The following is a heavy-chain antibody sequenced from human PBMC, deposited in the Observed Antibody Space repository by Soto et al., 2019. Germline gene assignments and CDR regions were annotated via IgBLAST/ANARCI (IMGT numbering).Heavy chain of an antibody. CDR1: GFTFDDYA. J-gene: IGHJ4*02. CDR3: AKDRPVSSSWYYFDY. CDR2: ISWNSGSI. V-gene: IGHV3-9*01. Sequence: GRSLRLSCAASGFTFDDYAMHWVRQAPGKGLEWVSGISWNSGSIGYADSVKGRFTISRDNAKNSLYLQMNSLRAEDTALYYCAKDRPVSSSWYYFDYWGQGTLVTVSS. D-gene: IGHD6-13*01.